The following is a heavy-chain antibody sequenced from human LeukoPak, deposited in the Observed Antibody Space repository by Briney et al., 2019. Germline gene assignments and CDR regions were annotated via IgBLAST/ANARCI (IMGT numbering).Heavy chain of an antibody. CDR2: IYTSGST. Sequence: PSETLSLTCTVSGGSISSGSYYWSWIRQPAGKGLEWIGRIYTSGSTNYNPSLKSRVTISVDTSKNQFSLKLSSVTAADTAVYYCAREVVVPAPYYYYYYMDVWGKGTTVTVSS. CDR1: GGSISSGSYY. D-gene: IGHD2-2*01. CDR3: AREVVVPAPYYYYYYMDV. J-gene: IGHJ6*03. V-gene: IGHV4-61*02.